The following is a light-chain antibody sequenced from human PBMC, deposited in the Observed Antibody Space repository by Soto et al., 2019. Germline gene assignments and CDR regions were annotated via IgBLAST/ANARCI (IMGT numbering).Light chain of an antibody. CDR1: QSISSSY. CDR2: DAS. Sequence: EIVLTQSPGTLSLSPGERATLSCRASQSISSSYLAWYQQKPGQAPRLLIYDASNRATGIPARFSGSGSETDFTLTISRLESEDFALYYCQQYGSSPLTFGGGTKVDIK. V-gene: IGKV3-20*01. CDR3: QQYGSSPLT. J-gene: IGKJ4*01.